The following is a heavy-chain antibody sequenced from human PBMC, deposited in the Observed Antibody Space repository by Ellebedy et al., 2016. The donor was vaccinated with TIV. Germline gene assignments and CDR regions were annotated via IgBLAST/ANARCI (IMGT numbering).Heavy chain of an antibody. Sequence: ASVKVSXKASGYTFTSYGISWVRQAPGQGLEWMGWISAYNGNTNYAQKLQGRVTMTTDTSASTAYMELSSLRSEDTAVYYCARDRYYDYIWGSYRPTPIFDYWGQGTLVTVSS. J-gene: IGHJ4*02. CDR2: ISAYNGNT. D-gene: IGHD3-16*02. CDR1: GYTFTSYG. CDR3: ARDRYYDYIWGSYRPTPIFDY. V-gene: IGHV1-18*01.